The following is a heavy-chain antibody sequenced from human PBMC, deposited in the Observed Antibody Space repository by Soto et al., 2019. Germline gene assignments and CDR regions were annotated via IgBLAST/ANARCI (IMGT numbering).Heavy chain of an antibody. CDR2: TYYRSKWYN. CDR3: ARDSYCSSTSCYRWDYYGMDV. CDR1: GDSVSSNSAA. Sequence: PSQTLSLTCAISGDSVSSNSAAWNWIRQSPSRGLEWLGRTYYRSKWYNDYAVSVKSRITINPDTSKNQSSLQLNSVTPEDTAVYYCARDSYCSSTSCYRWDYYGMDVWGQGTTVTVSS. D-gene: IGHD2-2*02. J-gene: IGHJ6*02. V-gene: IGHV6-1*01.